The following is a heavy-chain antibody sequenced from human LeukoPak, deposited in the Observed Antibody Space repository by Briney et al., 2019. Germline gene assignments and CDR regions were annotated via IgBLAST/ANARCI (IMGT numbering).Heavy chain of an antibody. CDR3: ARVKPRFLEWSAKYYYYYYGMDV. D-gene: IGHD3-3*01. Sequence: PSETLSLTCAVYGGSFSGYYWSWIRQPPGKGLEWIGEINHSGSTNYNPSLKSRVTISVDTSKNQFSLKLSSVTAADTAVYYCARVKPRFLEWSAKYYYYYYGMDVWGQGTTVTVSS. CDR1: GGSFSGYY. V-gene: IGHV4-34*01. CDR2: INHSGST. J-gene: IGHJ6*02.